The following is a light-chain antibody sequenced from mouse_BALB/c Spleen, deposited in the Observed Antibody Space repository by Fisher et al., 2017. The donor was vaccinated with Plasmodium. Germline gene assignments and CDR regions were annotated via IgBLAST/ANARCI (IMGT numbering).Light chain of an antibody. V-gene: IGKV14-111*01. CDR3: LQYGEFPPT. CDR1: QDINSY. CDR2: RAN. J-gene: IGKJ1*01. Sequence: DIVLTQSPSSMYASLGERVTITCKASQDINSYLTWFQQKPGKSPKTLIYRANRLVDGVPSRFSGSGSGQDYSLTISSLEYEDMGIYYCLQYGEFPPTFGGGTTLEIE.